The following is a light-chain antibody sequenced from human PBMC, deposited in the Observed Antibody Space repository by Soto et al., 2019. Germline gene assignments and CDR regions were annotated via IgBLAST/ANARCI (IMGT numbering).Light chain of an antibody. J-gene: IGLJ2*01. Sequence: QSALTQPASVSGSPGQSITISCTGTSSDVGGFNYVSWYQQHPGKAPKLMIYDVSNRPSGVSNRFSGSKSGNTASLTISRLQAEDEADYYCSSYTSNSTPLFGGGTQLTVL. V-gene: IGLV2-14*03. CDR3: SSYTSNSTPL. CDR2: DVS. CDR1: SSDVGGFNY.